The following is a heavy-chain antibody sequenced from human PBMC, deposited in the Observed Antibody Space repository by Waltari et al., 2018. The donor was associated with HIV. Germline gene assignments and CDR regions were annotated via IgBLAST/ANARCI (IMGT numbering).Heavy chain of an antibody. V-gene: IGHV3-21*01. CDR3: VRDGSYGDYIHAFDV. CDR1: GFTVSFYT. D-gene: IGHD4-17*01. Sequence: EVQLVEFGGGLVKPGGSLPLSCVASGFTVSFYTMPWVRQAPGKGLEWFSSISSTGDHIYYGDSVKGRVTISRDNGQNSLSLQMNSLRAEDTAVYYCVRDGSYGDYIHAFDVWGQGTLVAVSS. J-gene: IGHJ3*01. CDR2: ISSTGDHI.